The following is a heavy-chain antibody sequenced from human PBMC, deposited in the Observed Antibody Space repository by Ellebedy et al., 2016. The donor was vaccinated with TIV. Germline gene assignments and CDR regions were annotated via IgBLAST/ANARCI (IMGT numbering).Heavy chain of an antibody. CDR2: IDPNGGDT. D-gene: IGHD1-7*01. J-gene: IGHJ4*02. V-gene: IGHV1-2*02. CDR1: GFTFSDAW. Sequence: GGSLRLXXAASGFTFSDAWMTWVRQAPGQGLEWMGWIDPNGGDTNYPQKFQGRVSMTRDTSISTAYMELSRLTSDDTAVYYCARKLSGTTLDYWGQGTLVTVSS. CDR3: ARKLSGTTLDY.